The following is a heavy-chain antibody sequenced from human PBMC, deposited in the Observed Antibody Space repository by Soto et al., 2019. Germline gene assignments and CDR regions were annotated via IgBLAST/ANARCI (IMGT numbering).Heavy chain of an antibody. CDR1: GFTFSSFA. V-gene: IGHV3-30*03. D-gene: IGHD1-1*01. Sequence: GGSLRLSCTASGFTFSSFAMHWVRQAPGKGLEWVAVISSDGSRKYYADSVKGRFTISRDNSKNTLYLQTNSLRGEDSAVYFCATEDDVDSSEVRTDHLHNGMYVWGKGTSVTVAS. CDR2: ISSDGSRK. CDR3: ATEDDVDSSEVRTDHLHNGMYV. J-gene: IGHJ6*04.